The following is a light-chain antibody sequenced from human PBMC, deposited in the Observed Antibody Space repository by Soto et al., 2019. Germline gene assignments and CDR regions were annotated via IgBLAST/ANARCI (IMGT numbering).Light chain of an antibody. CDR1: QGISSY. V-gene: IGKV1D-8*03. J-gene: IGKJ1*01. CDR3: LQDYNYPRT. Sequence: VIWMTQSPSLLSASTGDRVTISCRMSQGISSYLAWYQQKQGKXXEXXIYAASSLQSGVPSRFSGSGSGTDGTLTISSLQPEDCETYYCLQDYNYPRTFGQGTKVDIK. CDR2: AAS.